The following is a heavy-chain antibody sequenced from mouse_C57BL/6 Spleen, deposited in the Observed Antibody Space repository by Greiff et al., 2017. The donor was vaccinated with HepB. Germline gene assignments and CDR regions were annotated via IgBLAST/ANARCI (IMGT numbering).Heavy chain of an antibody. CDR1: GYAFSSSW. J-gene: IGHJ4*01. Sequence: QVQLQQSGPELVKPGASVKISCKASGYAFSSSWMNWVKQRPGKGLEWIGRIYPGDGDTNYNGKFKGKATLTADKSSSTAYMQLSSLTSEDSAVYFCARWGITTVVATRAMDYWGQGTSVTVSS. CDR3: ARWGITTVVATRAMDY. V-gene: IGHV1-82*01. D-gene: IGHD1-1*01. CDR2: IYPGDGDT.